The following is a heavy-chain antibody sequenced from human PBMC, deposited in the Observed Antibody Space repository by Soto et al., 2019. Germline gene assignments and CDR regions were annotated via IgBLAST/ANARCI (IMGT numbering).Heavy chain of an antibody. CDR1: GYNFGTSW. J-gene: IGHJ4*02. Sequence: LGESLKISCQGSGYNFGTSWIGWVRQMPGKGLEWMGIIYPRDSTTRYSPSFEGQVSISVDKSISSAFLQWNTLKASDTATYYCARGTSSSGSYFEYWGQGSLVTVSS. CDR3: ARGTSSSGSYFEY. CDR2: IYPRDSTT. D-gene: IGHD6-19*01. V-gene: IGHV5-51*01.